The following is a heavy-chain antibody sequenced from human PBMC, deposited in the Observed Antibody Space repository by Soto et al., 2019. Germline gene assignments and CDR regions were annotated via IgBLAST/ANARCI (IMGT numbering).Heavy chain of an antibody. Sequence: QLQLQESGPGLVKPSETLSLTCTVSGGSISSSSYYWGWIRQPPGKGLEWIGSIYYSGSTYYNPSLKSRVPISVDTSKNQFSLKLSSVTAADTAVYYCARPEQQNNWFDPWGQGTLVTVSS. CDR3: ARPEQQNNWFDP. V-gene: IGHV4-39*01. CDR1: GGSISSSSYY. CDR2: IYYSGST. J-gene: IGHJ5*02. D-gene: IGHD6-13*01.